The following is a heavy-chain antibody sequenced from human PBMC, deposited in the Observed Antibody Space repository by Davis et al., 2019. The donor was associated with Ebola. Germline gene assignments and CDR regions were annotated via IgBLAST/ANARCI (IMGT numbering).Heavy chain of an antibody. CDR1: GFTFSSYS. CDR3: ARDRGIGLAYRYYYGMDV. D-gene: IGHD3-16*01. J-gene: IGHJ6*02. CDR2: ISSSSSYI. Sequence: GESLKISCAASGFTFSSYSMNWVRQAPGKGLEWVSSISSSSSYIYYADSVKGRFTISRDNAKNSLYLQMNSLRAEDTAVYYCARDRGIGLAYRYYYGMDVWGQGTTVTVSS. V-gene: IGHV3-21*01.